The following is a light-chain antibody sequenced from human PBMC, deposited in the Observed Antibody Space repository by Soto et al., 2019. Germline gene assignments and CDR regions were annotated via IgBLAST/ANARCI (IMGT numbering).Light chain of an antibody. Sequence: EIVMTQSPATLSLSPGEXAXLXXXASQSAGNNVAWYQQKPGQAPRLLIHGTSTRATGIPARFSGSGSGTEFSLTISSLQSEDFAVYYCQHQTNWPRTFGQGTKVDIK. CDR2: GTS. CDR1: QSAGNN. J-gene: IGKJ1*01. CDR3: QHQTNWPRT. V-gene: IGKV3-15*01.